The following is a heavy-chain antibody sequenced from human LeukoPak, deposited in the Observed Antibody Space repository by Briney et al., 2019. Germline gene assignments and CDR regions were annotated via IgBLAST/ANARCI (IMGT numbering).Heavy chain of an antibody. D-gene: IGHD3-3*01. CDR1: GYSFASYG. J-gene: IGHJ4*02. V-gene: IGHV1-18*01. CDR2: ISAYNGDT. CDR3: ATGWSGYFASLDY. Sequence: ASVKVSCKASGYSFASYGIHWVRQAPGQGLEWMGWISAYNGDTDYAQNLQGRVTMTTDTSTSTAYMELMSLRSDDTAVYNCATGWSGYFASLDYWGQGTLVTVAS.